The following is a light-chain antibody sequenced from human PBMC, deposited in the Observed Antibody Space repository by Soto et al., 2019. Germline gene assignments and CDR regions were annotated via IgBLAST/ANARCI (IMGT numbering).Light chain of an antibody. CDR1: QSVSSD. Sequence: EIVVTQSPATLSVSPGERATLSCRASQSVSSDLAWYQQKPGQAPRLLIYRASTRATGIPARFSGSGSGTEFTLTISSLQSEDFAVYYCQQYNDWPRTLGQGTKVDIK. V-gene: IGKV3-15*01. CDR3: QQYNDWPRT. CDR2: RAS. J-gene: IGKJ1*01.